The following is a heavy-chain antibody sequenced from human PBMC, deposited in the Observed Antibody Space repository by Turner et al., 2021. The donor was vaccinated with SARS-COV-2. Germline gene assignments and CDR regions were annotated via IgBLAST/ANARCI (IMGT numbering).Heavy chain of an antibody. CDR3: ATGTRVVWELLHH. J-gene: IGHJ1*01. CDR1: GLSFTNYY. V-gene: IGHV4-34*01. CDR2: ITRSGRP. Sequence: QVQLQQWGAGLLKPSETLSLTCAVSGLSFTNYYWTWIRQSPGKGLEWIGEITRSGRPDYNPSLRSRVTISIDTSKNEFSLILNSVTAADSGVYYCATGTRVVWELLHHWGQGTTVTVSS. D-gene: IGHD1-26*01.